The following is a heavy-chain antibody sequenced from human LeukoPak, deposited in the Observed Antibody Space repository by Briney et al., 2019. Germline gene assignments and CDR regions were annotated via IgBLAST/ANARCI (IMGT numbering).Heavy chain of an antibody. CDR1: GFTFSHHW. CDR3: ARKSASGNYPLDY. V-gene: IGHV3-74*01. D-gene: IGHD3-10*01. CDR2: INNDGSST. Sequence: PGGSLRLSCAASGFTFSHHWMHWVRQVPGKGLVWVSHINNDGSSTTYADSVKGRFTISRDNAKNTVFLQMSSLRAEDTALYYCARKSASGNYPLDYWGQGTLITVSS. J-gene: IGHJ4*02.